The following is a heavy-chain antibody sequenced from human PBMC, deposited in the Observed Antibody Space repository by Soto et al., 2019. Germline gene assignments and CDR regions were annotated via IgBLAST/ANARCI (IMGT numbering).Heavy chain of an antibody. CDR1: GGSFSENY. CDR2: ISPSGTT. CDR3: ATSFWFGTQPEI. Sequence: QVHLEQWGAGLLKPSETLSLSCGVSGGSFSENYWTWFRQPPGKGLEWIGEISPSGTTKYVPSLKSRVTISKDTSKNQFSLKVTSVTAADTAVYFCATSFWFGTQPEIWGQGTLVTVSS. D-gene: IGHD3-10*01. V-gene: IGHV4-34*01. J-gene: IGHJ1*01.